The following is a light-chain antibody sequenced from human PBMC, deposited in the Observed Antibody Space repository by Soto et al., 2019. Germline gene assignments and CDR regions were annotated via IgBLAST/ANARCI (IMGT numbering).Light chain of an antibody. V-gene: IGKV3-20*01. Sequence: EIVLTQSPGTLSLSPGERATLSCRASQSVSSSYLAWYQQKPGQAPRLLMYAASIRTTGIPDRFSGSGSGTDFTLTISRLEPEDFAVYYCQQSHNSFTFGQGTRLEIK. J-gene: IGKJ5*01. CDR3: QQSHNSFT. CDR1: QSVSSSY. CDR2: AAS.